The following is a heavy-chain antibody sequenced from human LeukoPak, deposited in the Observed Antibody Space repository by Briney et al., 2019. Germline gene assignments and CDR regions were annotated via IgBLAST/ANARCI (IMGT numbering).Heavy chain of an antibody. CDR2: ISDSGDTT. V-gene: IGHV3-23*01. CDR1: GLTISSYA. Sequence: PGGSLRLSCAASGLTISSYAMSWVRQAPGKGLEWVSAISDSGDTTYYADSVKGRSTISRDNSKNTLYLQMNSLRAEDTAVYYCAKFASGWYNGQYYFDYWGQGTLVTVSS. CDR3: AKFASGWYNGQYYFDY. J-gene: IGHJ4*02. D-gene: IGHD6-19*01.